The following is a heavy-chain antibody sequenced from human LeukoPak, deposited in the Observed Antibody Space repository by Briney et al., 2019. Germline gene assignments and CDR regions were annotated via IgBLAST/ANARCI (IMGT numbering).Heavy chain of an antibody. CDR2: MNPNSGNT. Sequence: ASVKVSCKASGYTFTSYDINWVRQATGQGLEWMGWMNPNSGNTGYAQKFQGRVTITRNTSISTAYMELSSLRSEDTAVYYCARDFASTVSTPPYYYYYYMDVWGKGTTVTVSS. V-gene: IGHV1-8*03. J-gene: IGHJ6*03. CDR1: GYTFTSYD. CDR3: ARDFASTVSTPPYYYYYYMDV. D-gene: IGHD4-11*01.